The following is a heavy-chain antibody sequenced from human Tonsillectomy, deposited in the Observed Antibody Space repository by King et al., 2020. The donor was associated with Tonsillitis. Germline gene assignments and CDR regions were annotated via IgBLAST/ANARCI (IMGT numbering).Heavy chain of an antibody. D-gene: IGHD4-17*01. V-gene: IGHV3-23*04. CDR3: AKSTTETDYGDYVGEGID. Sequence: VQLVESGGGLVQPGGSLRLSCAASGFTFSSYAMSWVRQAPGKGLEWVSAISGSGGSTYYADSVKGRFTISRDNSKNTLYLQMNSLRAADTAVYYCAKSTTETDYGDYVGEGIDWGQGTLVTVSS. CDR1: GFTFSSYA. J-gene: IGHJ4*02. CDR2: ISGSGGST.